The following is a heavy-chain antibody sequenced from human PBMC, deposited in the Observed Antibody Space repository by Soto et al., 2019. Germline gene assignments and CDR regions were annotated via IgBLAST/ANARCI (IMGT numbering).Heavy chain of an antibody. V-gene: IGHV3-30*18. D-gene: IGHD1-7*01. CDR1: GFTFSSYG. CDR3: AKGGWNYVSYYYMDF. J-gene: IGHJ6*03. CDR2: ISYDGSNK. Sequence: PGGSLRLSCAASGFTFSSYGMHWVRQAPGKGLEWVAVISYDGSNKYYADSVKGRFTISRDNSKNTLYLQMNSLRAEDTAVYYCAKGGWNYVSYYYMDFWGKGTTVTVSS.